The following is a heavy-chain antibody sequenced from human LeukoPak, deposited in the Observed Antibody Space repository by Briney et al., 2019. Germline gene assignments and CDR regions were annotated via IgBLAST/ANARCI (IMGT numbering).Heavy chain of an antibody. CDR2: IYYSGST. V-gene: IGHV4-39*01. J-gene: IGHJ4*02. Sequence: SETLSLTCTVFGGSISSSTYSWGWIRQPPGKGLEWIVNIYYSGSTYYNPSLKSRVLIFVDTSKNQFSLKLRSVTAADTAVYYCARLGNGYNRYYFEYWGQGTLVTVSS. CDR1: GGSISSSTYS. CDR3: ARLGNGYNRYYFEY. D-gene: IGHD5-24*01.